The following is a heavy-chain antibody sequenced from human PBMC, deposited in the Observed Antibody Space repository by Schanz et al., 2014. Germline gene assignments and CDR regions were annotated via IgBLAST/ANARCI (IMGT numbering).Heavy chain of an antibody. J-gene: IGHJ4*02. D-gene: IGHD1-26*01. CDR3: ARSRSGFYFDY. CDR2: ISGGGGTT. Sequence: EVQLLESGGGLVQPGGSLRLSCAASGFTFSSYAMSWVRQAPGKGLEWVSAISGGGGTTYYADSVKGRFTISRDNSNKTVDLQMNSLRAEDTAVYYCARSRSGFYFDYWGQGTLVTVSS. CDR1: GFTFSSYA. V-gene: IGHV3-23*01.